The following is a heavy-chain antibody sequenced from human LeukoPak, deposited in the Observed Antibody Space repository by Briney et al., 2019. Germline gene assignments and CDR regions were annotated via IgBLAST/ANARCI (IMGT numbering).Heavy chain of an antibody. J-gene: IGHJ6*03. CDR1: GFTFSNAW. CDR3: TILEWLLSPFYYYYYYMDV. CDR2: IKSKTDGGTT. V-gene: IGHV3-15*01. Sequence: PGGSLRLSCAASGFTFSNAWMSWVRQAPGKGLEWVGHIKSKTDGGTTDYAAPVKGRFTISRDDSKNTLYLQMNSLKTEDTAVYYCTILEWLLSPFYYYYYYMDVWGKGTTVTVSS. D-gene: IGHD3-3*01.